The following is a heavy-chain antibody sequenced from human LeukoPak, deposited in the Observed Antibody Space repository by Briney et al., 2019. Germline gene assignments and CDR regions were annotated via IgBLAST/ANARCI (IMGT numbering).Heavy chain of an antibody. Sequence: PGGSLRLSCAASGFTFSSYGMHWVRQAPGKGLEWVAFIRYDGSNKYYADSVKGRFTISRDNSKDTLYLQMNSLRAEDTAVYYCATLSGLRYFDWLSYRPYYFDYWGQGTLVTVSS. V-gene: IGHV3-30*02. CDR3: ATLSGLRYFDWLSYRPYYFDY. CDR1: GFTFSSYG. D-gene: IGHD3-9*01. CDR2: IRYDGSNK. J-gene: IGHJ4*02.